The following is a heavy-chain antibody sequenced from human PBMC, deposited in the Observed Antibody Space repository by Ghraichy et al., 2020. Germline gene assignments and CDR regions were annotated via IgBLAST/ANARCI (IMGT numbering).Heavy chain of an antibody. CDR3: AHVDREPSPLKNYYYYMDV. V-gene: IGHV2-5*02. Sequence: SGPTLVKPTQTLTLTCTFSGFSLSTSGVGVGWIRQPPGKALEWLALIYWDDDKRYSPSLKSRLTITKDTSKNQVVLTMTNMDPVDTATYYCAHVDREPSPLKNYYYYMDVWGKGTTVTVSS. CDR2: IYWDDDK. J-gene: IGHJ6*03. D-gene: IGHD1-14*01. CDR1: GFSLSTSGVG.